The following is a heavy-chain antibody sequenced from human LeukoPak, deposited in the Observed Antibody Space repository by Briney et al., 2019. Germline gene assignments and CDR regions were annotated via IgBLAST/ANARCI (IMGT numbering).Heavy chain of an antibody. CDR2: IANDGKDK. CDR3: ARDRDAPAKYYFDY. V-gene: IGHV3-30*04. J-gene: IGHJ4*02. D-gene: IGHD2-15*01. CDR1: EFTFSRYA. Sequence: GGSLRLSCAASEFTFSRYAMHWVRQAPGKGLEWVAVIANDGKDKQYADSARGRFTLSRDNSRNTLYLQMNGLRAEDTAIYYCARDRDAPAKYYFDYWGQGTLVTVSS.